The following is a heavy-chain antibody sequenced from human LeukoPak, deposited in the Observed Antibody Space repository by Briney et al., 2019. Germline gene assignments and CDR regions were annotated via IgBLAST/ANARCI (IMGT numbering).Heavy chain of an antibody. V-gene: IGHV3-7*01. CDR3: AKTYYYVSGGGY. J-gene: IGHJ4*02. CDR2: IKQDGSEK. Sequence: PGGSLRLSCTASGFTFSSYWMSWVRQAPGKGLEWVANIKQDGSEKYYADSVKGRFTISRDNAKNSLYLQMNSLRAEDTAVYYCAKTYYYVSGGGYWGQGTLVTVSS. D-gene: IGHD3-10*01. CDR1: GFTFSSYW.